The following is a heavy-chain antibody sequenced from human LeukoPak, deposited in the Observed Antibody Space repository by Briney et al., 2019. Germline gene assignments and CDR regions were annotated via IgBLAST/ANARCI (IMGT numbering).Heavy chain of an antibody. V-gene: IGHV4-61*02. D-gene: IGHD3-22*01. Sequence: SETLSLTCTVSGGSITSGSYYWSWIRQPAGKGLEWIGRIYTSGITNYNPSLKSRVTISVDTSKKQFSLKLSSVTAADTAVYYCAREKIGYYDGSGRGWFDPWGQGTLVTVSS. CDR2: IYTSGIT. J-gene: IGHJ5*02. CDR1: GGSITSGSYY. CDR3: AREKIGYYDGSGRGWFDP.